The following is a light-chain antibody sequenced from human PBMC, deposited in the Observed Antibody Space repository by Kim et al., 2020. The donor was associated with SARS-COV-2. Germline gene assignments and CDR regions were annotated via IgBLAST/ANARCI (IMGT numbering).Light chain of an antibody. CDR1: QSIASH. J-gene: IGKJ2*01. Sequence: SASVGDRVTIPCRASQSIASHLNWYQQKPGKAPKVLIYAASDLQSGVPSRFTGSGSGTDFSLAISNVQPEDFATYYCQQAYTTPFTFGQGTKLEI. V-gene: IGKV1-39*01. CDR2: AAS. CDR3: QQAYTTPFT.